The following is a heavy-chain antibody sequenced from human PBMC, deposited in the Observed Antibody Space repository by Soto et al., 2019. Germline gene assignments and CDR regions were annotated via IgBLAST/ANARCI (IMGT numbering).Heavy chain of an antibody. D-gene: IGHD1-1*01. J-gene: IGHJ3*02. V-gene: IGHV4-61*08. CDR3: ARHDSYNRTFDI. CDR1: VGSVGTGAYY. Sequence: PSETLGITCRSSVGSVGTGAYYWSWIRQPPGKGLEWIGYTLYSGSPNYNPSLQSLQSRVTISVDTSRNQFSLRLTSVTAADTALHYCARHDSYNRTFDIWGQGTLVTVSS. CDR2: TLYSGSP.